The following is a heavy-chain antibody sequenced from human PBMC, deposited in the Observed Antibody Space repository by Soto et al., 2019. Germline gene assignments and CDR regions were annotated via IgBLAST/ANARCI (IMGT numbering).Heavy chain of an antibody. J-gene: IGHJ6*01. CDR2: ISSSSSYI. CDR3: AIRGLYYYGSGSYYLYGMDV. Sequence: EVQLVESGGGLVKPGGSLRLSCAASGFTFSSYSMNWVRQAPGKGLEWVSSISSSSSYIYYADSVKGRFTISRDNAKNSLYLQMNSLRAEDTAVYYCAIRGLYYYGSGSYYLYGMDVW. CDR1: GFTFSSYS. D-gene: IGHD3-10*01. V-gene: IGHV3-21*01.